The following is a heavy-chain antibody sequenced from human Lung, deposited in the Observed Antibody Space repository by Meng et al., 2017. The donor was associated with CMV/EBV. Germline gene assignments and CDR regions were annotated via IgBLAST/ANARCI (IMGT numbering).Heavy chain of an antibody. CDR3: ARGGPVAGKNWFDR. D-gene: IGHD6-19*01. V-gene: IGHV3-23*01. CDR1: GLTFSSHP. Sequence: GGXXRLXCVASGLTFSSHPMTWVRQAPGKGLEWVSSISGSGGSTYSADSVQGRFTISRDNSKNTLYLQMSALRDEDTALYYCARGGPVAGKNWFDRWGQGTLVTVSS. J-gene: IGHJ5*02. CDR2: ISGSGGST.